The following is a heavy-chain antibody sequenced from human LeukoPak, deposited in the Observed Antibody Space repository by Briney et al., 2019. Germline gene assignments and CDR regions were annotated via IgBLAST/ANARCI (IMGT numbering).Heavy chain of an antibody. CDR2: IKSKVAGGTT. D-gene: IGHD4-17*01. CDR1: GFTFSSYS. CDR3: ASYTLTTPYFFDY. J-gene: IGHJ4*02. V-gene: IGHV3-15*07. Sequence: GGSLRLSCAASGFTFSSYSMNWVRQAPGKGLEWVGRIKSKVAGGTTDYAAPVKGRFTISRDDSKNTLYLQMNSLKTEDTAVYYCASYTLTTPYFFDYWGQGTLVTVSS.